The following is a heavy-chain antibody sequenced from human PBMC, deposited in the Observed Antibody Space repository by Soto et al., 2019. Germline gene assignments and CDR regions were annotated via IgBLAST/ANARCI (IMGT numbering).Heavy chain of an antibody. CDR3: AKTYCSSTSCYVGWLDP. J-gene: IGHJ5*02. V-gene: IGHV1-24*01. Sequence: ASVKLSCKVSGYTLTELSMHWVRQAPGKGLEWMGGFDPEDGETIYAQKFQGRVTMTEDTSTDTAYMELSSLRSEDTAVYYCAKTYCSSTSCYVGWLDPWGQGTLVTVSS. D-gene: IGHD2-2*01. CDR2: FDPEDGET. CDR1: GYTLTELS.